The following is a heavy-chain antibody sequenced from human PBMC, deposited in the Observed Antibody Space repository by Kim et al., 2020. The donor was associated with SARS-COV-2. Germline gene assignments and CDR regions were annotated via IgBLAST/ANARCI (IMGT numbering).Heavy chain of an antibody. V-gene: IGHV4-39*02. Sequence: SDTLSLTCTVSGGSFSSSSYYWGWIRQPPGKGLEWIGSIFYSGSTYYNPSLKSRVTISVDTSKNNFSLKLSSVTAADTAVYFCAGGGIHCSGGTCYSDHYYAMDVWGQGTTVTV. CDR3: AGGGIHCSGGTCYSDHYYAMDV. CDR1: GGSFSSSSYY. D-gene: IGHD2-15*01. J-gene: IGHJ6*02. CDR2: IFYSGST.